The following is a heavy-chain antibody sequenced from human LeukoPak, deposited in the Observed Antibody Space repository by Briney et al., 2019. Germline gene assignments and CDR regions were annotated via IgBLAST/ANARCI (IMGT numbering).Heavy chain of an antibody. CDR2: INLRGGHT. CDR1: GYTFISYH. J-gene: IGHJ3*02. Sequence: ASVKVSCKASGYTFISYHMHWVRQAPGQGLEWMGIINLRGGHTSYAQNFQGRVAMTGDTSTSTVYMELSSLRSDDTAVYYCVRRPSFGGAAFDIWGQGTMVTVSS. V-gene: IGHV1-46*01. CDR3: VRRPSFGGAAFDI. D-gene: IGHD3-10*01.